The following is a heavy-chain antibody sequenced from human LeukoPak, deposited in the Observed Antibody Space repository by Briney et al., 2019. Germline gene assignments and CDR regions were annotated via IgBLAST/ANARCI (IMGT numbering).Heavy chain of an antibody. J-gene: IGHJ6*03. CDR3: ARGGGAARPYYYYYYYMDV. CDR1: GGSFSGYY. V-gene: IGHV4-34*01. D-gene: IGHD6-6*01. Sequence: SETLSLTCAVYGGSFSGYYWSWIRQPPGKGLEWIGEINHRGSTNYNPSLKSRVTISVDTSKNQFSLKLSSVTAADTAVYYWARGGGAARPYYYYYYYMDVWGKGTTVTVSS. CDR2: INHRGST.